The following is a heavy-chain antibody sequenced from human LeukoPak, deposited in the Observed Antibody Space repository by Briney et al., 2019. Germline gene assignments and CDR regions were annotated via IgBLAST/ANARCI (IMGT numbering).Heavy chain of an antibody. J-gene: IGHJ6*03. D-gene: IGHD2-2*01. CDR3: ARDYIVVVPAVYYYMDV. CDR2: ISSSGSTI. CDR1: GFTFSSYE. Sequence: GGSLRLSCAASGFTFSSYEMNWVRQAPGKGLEWVSYISSSGSTIYYADSVKGRFTISRDNSKNTLYLQMNSLRAEDTAVYYCARDYIVVVPAVYYYMDVWGKGTTVTVSS. V-gene: IGHV3-48*03.